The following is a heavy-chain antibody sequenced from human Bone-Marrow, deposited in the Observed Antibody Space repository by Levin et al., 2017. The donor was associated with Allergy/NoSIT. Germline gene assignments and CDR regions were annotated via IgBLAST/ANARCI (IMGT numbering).Heavy chain of an antibody. D-gene: IGHD6-19*01. CDR1: RVTFNTYV. CDR3: AGTGQWLVQYHYYYGMDV. CDR2: IIPVFDTT. Sequence: SVKVSCKTSRVTFNTYVFTWVRQAPGQGLEWMGGIIPVFDTTDHAQKFQDRVTITADKSTNTVYMELNSLRSDDTAVYYCAGTGQWLVQYHYYYGMDVWGQGTTVTVSS. J-gene: IGHJ6*02. V-gene: IGHV1-69*06.